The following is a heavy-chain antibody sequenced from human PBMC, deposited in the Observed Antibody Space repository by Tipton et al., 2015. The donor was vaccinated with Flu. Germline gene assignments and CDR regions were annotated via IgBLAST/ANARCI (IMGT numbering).Heavy chain of an antibody. D-gene: IGHD2-2*01. CDR2: INQDGTRK. J-gene: IGHJ4*02. V-gene: IGHV3-7*04. Sequence: SGGSFSTYEKSWVRQAPGGGLEWLANINQDGTRKNYVDSVRGRFTISRDNTKNSLFLQLNSLRFEDTAVYFCAGGQDQGDYWGQGTLVTVSS. CDR1: GGSFSTYE. CDR3: AGGQDQGDY.